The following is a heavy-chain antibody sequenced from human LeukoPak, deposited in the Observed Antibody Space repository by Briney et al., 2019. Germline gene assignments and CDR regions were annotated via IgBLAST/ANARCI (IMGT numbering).Heavy chain of an antibody. Sequence: SVKVSCKASGGTFSSYAISWVRQAPGQGLEWMGRIIPILGIANYAQKFQGRVTITADKSTSTAYMELSSLRSEDTAVYYCASGTMMAAAAAEGWGQGTLVTVS. D-gene: IGHD6-13*01. J-gene: IGHJ4*02. CDR2: IIPILGIA. CDR3: ASGTMMAAAAAEG. CDR1: GGTFSSYA. V-gene: IGHV1-69*04.